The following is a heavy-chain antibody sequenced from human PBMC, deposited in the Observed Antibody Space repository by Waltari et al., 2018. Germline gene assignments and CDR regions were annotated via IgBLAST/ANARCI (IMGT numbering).Heavy chain of an antibody. V-gene: IGHV3-7*01. J-gene: IGHJ4*02. Sequence: EVQLVESGGGLVQPGGSMRLSCAVSGFTFSSSWMSWVRQAPGKGLECVANIKQDGSEKYYVDSVKGRFTISRDNAKNSLYLQMNSLRAEDTAVYYCARGRGDYWGQGTLVTVSS. CDR3: ARGRGDY. CDR2: IKQDGSEK. CDR1: GFTFSSSW.